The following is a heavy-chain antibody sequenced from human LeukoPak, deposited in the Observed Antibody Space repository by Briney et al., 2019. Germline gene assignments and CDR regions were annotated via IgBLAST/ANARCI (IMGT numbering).Heavy chain of an antibody. CDR1: GFIFNRYS. CDR3: ARDMSLLWFGDPFDY. V-gene: IGHV3-48*02. Sequence: PGGSLRLSCAASGFIFNRYSMNWVRQAPGKGLEWVSYISSSSTVIYYADSVKGRFTISRDNAKNSLYLQMNSLRDEDTAVYYCARDMSLLWFGDPFDYWGQGTLVTVPS. CDR2: ISSSSTVI. D-gene: IGHD3-10*01. J-gene: IGHJ4*02.